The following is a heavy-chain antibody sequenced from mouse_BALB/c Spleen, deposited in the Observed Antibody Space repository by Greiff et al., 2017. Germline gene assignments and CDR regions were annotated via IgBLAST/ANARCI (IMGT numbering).Heavy chain of an antibody. CDR2: IDPSDSYT. CDR1: GYTFTSYW. Sequence: QVHVKQPGAELVKPGASVKMSCKASGYTFTSYWMHWVKPRPGQGLEWIGVIDPSDSYTSYNQKFKGKATLTVDTSSSTADMQLSSLTSEDSAVYYVTRGGYDGGAYYAMDYWGQGTSVTVSS. D-gene: IGHD2-14*01. J-gene: IGHJ4*01. CDR3: TRGGYDGGAYYAMDY. V-gene: IGHV1S127*01.